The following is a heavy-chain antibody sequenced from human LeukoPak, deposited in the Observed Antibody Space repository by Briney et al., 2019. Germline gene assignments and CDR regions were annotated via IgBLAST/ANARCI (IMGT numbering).Heavy chain of an antibody. Sequence: AETLSLTCAVSGYSISSGYYWGWIRQPPGKGVEWIGSIYHSGSTYYNPSLKSRVTISVDTSKNQFSLKLSSVTAADTAVYYCARLPVTNYYTDVWGKGTTVTVSS. CDR1: GYSISSGYY. CDR2: IYHSGST. V-gene: IGHV4-38-2*01. CDR3: ARLPVTNYYTDV. D-gene: IGHD4-17*01. J-gene: IGHJ6*03.